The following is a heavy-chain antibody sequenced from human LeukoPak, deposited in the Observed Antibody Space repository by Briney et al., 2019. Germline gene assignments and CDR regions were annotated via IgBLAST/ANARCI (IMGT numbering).Heavy chain of an antibody. V-gene: IGHV5-51*01. CDR1: GYKFSSYW. CDR3: ARLYGDYGPIDS. Sequence: GESLKISCKGSGYKFSSYWIGWVRQMPGKGLEWMGIIYPGDSDTRYSPSFRGQVTISADNSISTAYLQWSSLKASDTAMYYCARLYGDYGPIDSWGQGTLVTVSS. CDR2: IYPGDSDT. J-gene: IGHJ4*02. D-gene: IGHD4-17*01.